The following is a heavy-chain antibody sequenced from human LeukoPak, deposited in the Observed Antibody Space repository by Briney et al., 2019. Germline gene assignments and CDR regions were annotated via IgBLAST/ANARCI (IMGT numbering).Heavy chain of an antibody. J-gene: IGHJ5*02. V-gene: IGHV3-30*18. D-gene: IGHD3-10*01. CDR2: ISPDGRDK. Sequence: GRSLRLSCAASGFTFSSYGMQWVRQAPGKGLEWVALISPDGRDKYYGDSVKGRFTISRDNSKNTLYLQMNSQRAEDTAVYYCAKDGATTWFGEATWGQGTPVTVSS. CDR3: AKDGATTWFGEAT. CDR1: GFTFSSYG.